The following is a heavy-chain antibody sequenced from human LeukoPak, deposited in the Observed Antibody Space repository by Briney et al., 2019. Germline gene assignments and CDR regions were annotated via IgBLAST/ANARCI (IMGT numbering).Heavy chain of an antibody. Sequence: ASVKVSCKASGYTFTDYFLHWVRQAPGQGLEWMGWINPNSSGTKYAQNFQGRVSMTRDTSISTAYMEVSRLRSDDTAVYYCASAGGLWFDPWGQGTLVTVSS. J-gene: IGHJ5*02. CDR3: ASAGGLWFDP. V-gene: IGHV1-2*02. D-gene: IGHD1-26*01. CDR2: INPNSSGT. CDR1: GYTFTDYF.